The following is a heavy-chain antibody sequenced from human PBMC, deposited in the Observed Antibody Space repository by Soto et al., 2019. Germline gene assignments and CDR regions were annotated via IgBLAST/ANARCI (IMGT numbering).Heavy chain of an antibody. CDR3: AKDTYYHDSSGYYVFDY. CDR1: GFTFTDYG. CDR2: ISYDGSNK. D-gene: IGHD3-22*01. V-gene: IGHV3-30*18. Sequence: GGSLRLSWADSGFTFTDYGMHWVRQAPGKGLEWVAVISYDGSNKNYADSVKGRFTISRDNSKNTLHLQMNSLRAEDTAVYYCAKDTYYHDSSGYYVFDYWGQGTLVTVSS. J-gene: IGHJ4*02.